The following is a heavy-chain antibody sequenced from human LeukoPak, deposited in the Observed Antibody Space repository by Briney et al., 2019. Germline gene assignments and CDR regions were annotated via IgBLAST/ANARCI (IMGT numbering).Heavy chain of an antibody. CDR2: ISYDGSNK. J-gene: IGHJ4*02. CDR3: AKDRYSSSADH. Sequence: GGSLRLSCAASGFTFSSYAMHWVRQAPGKGLEWVAVISYDGSNKYYADSVKGRFTISRDNSKNTLYLQMNSLRAEDTAVYYCAKDRYSSSADHWGQGTLATVSS. D-gene: IGHD2-15*01. V-gene: IGHV3-30-3*02. CDR1: GFTFSSYA.